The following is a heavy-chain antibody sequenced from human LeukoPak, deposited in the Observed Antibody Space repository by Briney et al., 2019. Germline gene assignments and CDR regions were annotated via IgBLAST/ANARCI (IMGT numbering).Heavy chain of an antibody. D-gene: IGHD3-9*01. J-gene: IGHJ4*02. CDR3: ARQYYDILTDPNYFDS. V-gene: IGHV5-51*01. Sequence: GESLKISCKGSGYSFSNYWIGWVRQMPGKGLEWVGIILPGDSDTRYSPSFRGQVTMSADKSINTAYLQWSSLKAADTAMYYCARQYYDILTDPNYFDSWGQGTLVTVSS. CDR2: ILPGDSDT. CDR1: GYSFSNYW.